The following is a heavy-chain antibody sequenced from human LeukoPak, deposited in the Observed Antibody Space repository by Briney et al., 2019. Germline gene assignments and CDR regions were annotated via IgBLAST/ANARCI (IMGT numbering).Heavy chain of an antibody. Sequence: GGSLRLSCAASGFTFSSYAMHWVRQAPGKGLEWVAVISYDGSNKYYADSVKGRFTISRDNSKNTLYLQMNSLRAEDTAVYYCARDNSNDSSGYYYPHLDYWGQGTLVTVSS. CDR2: ISYDGSNK. V-gene: IGHV3-30-3*01. D-gene: IGHD3-22*01. CDR3: ARDNSNDSSGYYYPHLDY. J-gene: IGHJ4*02. CDR1: GFTFSSYA.